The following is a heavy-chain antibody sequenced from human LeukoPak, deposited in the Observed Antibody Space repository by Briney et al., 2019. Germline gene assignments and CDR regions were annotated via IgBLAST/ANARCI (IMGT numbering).Heavy chain of an antibody. D-gene: IGHD3-10*01. CDR3: ARKYYVLLWFGELFLDY. V-gene: IGHV3-30*04. Sequence: PGGSLRLSCAASGFTFSSYAMHWVRQAPGKGLEWVAVISYDGSNKYYADSVKGRFTISRDNSKNTLYLQMNSLRAEDTAVYYCARKYYVLLWFGELFLDYWGQGTLVTVSS. CDR1: GFTFSSYA. CDR2: ISYDGSNK. J-gene: IGHJ4*02.